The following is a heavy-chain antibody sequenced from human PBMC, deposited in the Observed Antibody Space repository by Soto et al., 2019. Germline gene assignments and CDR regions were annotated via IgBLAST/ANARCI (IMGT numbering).Heavy chain of an antibody. CDR3: AKVGRFLEWLLEDFDY. CDR1: GFTFSSYA. Sequence: GGSLRLSCAASGFTFSSYAMSWVRQAPGKGLEWVSAISGSGGSTYYADSVKGRFTISRDNSKNTLYLQMNSLRAEDTAVYYCAKVGRFLEWLLEDFDYWGQGTLVTVSS. V-gene: IGHV3-23*01. CDR2: ISGSGGST. J-gene: IGHJ4*02. D-gene: IGHD3-3*01.